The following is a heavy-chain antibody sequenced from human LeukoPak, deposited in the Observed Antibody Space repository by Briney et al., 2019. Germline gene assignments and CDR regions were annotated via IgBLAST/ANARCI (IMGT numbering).Heavy chain of an antibody. CDR1: GFSFSTYE. V-gene: IGHV3-48*03. Sequence: GGSLRLSCADSGFSFSTYEMNWVRQAPGKGLEWVSYISSSGSSIYYADSVEGRFTISRDNAKNSLFLQMNSLRAEDTAVYYCARGGWFFEHWGQGTLVTVSS. J-gene: IGHJ4*02. D-gene: IGHD6-19*01. CDR2: ISSSGSSI. CDR3: ARGGWFFEH.